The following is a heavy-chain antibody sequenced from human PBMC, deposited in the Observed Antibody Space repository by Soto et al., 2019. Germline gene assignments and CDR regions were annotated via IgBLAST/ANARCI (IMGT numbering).Heavy chain of an antibody. Sequence: GGSLRLSCAASGFTFSSYAMNWVRQAPGKGMEWVSAISGSGGSTNYANSVKGRFTISRDSSKNTLYLQMNSLRAEDTAVYYCANDYYGMDVWGQGTTVTVSS. CDR2: ISGSGGST. J-gene: IGHJ6*02. V-gene: IGHV3-23*01. CDR3: ANDYYGMDV. CDR1: GFTFSSYA.